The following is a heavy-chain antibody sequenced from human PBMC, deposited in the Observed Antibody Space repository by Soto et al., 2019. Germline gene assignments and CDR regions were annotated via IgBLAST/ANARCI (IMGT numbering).Heavy chain of an antibody. V-gene: IGHV3-30*18. CDR3: AKDASWSGYCNDCPFDY. D-gene: IGHD3-3*01. J-gene: IGHJ4*02. CDR2: ISYDGSNK. Sequence: QVQLVESGVGVVQPGRSLRLSCAASGFTFSSYGMHWVRQAPGKGLEWVAVISYDGSNKYYADSVKGRFTISRDNSKNTLYLQMNSLRAEDTAVYYCAKDASWSGYCNDCPFDYWGQGTLVTVSS. CDR1: GFTFSSYG.